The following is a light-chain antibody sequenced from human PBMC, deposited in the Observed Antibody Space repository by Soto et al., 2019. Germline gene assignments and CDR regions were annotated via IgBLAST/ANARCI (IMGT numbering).Light chain of an antibody. Sequence: EIVLTQSPGTLSMSPGERATLSCRASQSVSSSYLAWYQLKRGQAPRLLIYGASSRATGIPDRFSGSGSGTDFTLTISSLEFEDFAVYYCQVYGSSPLFAFGPGTEVDLK. J-gene: IGKJ3*01. V-gene: IGKV3-20*01. CDR3: QVYGSSPLFA. CDR1: QSVSSSY. CDR2: GAS.